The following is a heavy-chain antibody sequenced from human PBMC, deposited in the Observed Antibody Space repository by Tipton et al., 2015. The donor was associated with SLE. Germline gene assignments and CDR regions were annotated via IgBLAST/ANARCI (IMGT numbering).Heavy chain of an antibody. CDR3: ASAPVTMIRGLGYFQH. CDR1: GFTFRTYW. Sequence: SLRLSCTASGFTFRTYWMHWVRQVPGKGLVWVARINTDGSSANYADSVKGRFTISRDNAKNSLYLQMNSLRAEDTAVYYCASAPVTMIRGLGYFQHWGQGTLVTVSS. CDR2: INTDGSSA. J-gene: IGHJ1*01. D-gene: IGHD3-22*01. V-gene: IGHV3-74*01.